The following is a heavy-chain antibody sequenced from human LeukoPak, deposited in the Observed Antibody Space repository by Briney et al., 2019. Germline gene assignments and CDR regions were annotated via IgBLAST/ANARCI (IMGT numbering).Heavy chain of an antibody. V-gene: IGHV4-39*01. D-gene: IGHD4-23*01. CDR2: IYHSGHT. J-gene: IGHJ4*02. Sequence: PSETLSLTCTVSGVSISSSRYYWGWIRQPPGKGLECIGTIYHSGHTFYSPSLKTRLTISIDVSKNQFSLRLSSVTAADTAVYYCARDYGGSSPFDYWGQGTLVTVSS. CDR3: ARDYGGSSPFDY. CDR1: GVSISSSRYY.